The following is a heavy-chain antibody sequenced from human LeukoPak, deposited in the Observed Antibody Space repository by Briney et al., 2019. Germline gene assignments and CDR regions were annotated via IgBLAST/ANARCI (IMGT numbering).Heavy chain of an antibody. CDR2: INPNSGGT. Sequence: GASVKVSCKASGYTFTGYYMHWVRQAPGQGLEWMGWINPNSGGTNYAQKFQGRVTMTRDTSISTGYMELSSLRSEDTAVYYCATSKDYSDSSGFARTLDYWGQGTLVTVSS. D-gene: IGHD3-22*01. V-gene: IGHV1-2*02. J-gene: IGHJ4*02. CDR3: ATSKDYSDSSGFARTLDY. CDR1: GYTFTGYY.